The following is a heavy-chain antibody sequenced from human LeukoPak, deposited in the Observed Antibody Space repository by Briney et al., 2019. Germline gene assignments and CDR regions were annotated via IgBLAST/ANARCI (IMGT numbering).Heavy chain of an antibody. CDR1: GFTFSDYY. CDR3: ARDEFPGGGSDPFEY. V-gene: IGHV3-11*05. J-gene: IGHJ4*02. Sequence: PGGSLRLSCAASGFTFSDYYMIWIRQAPGKGLEWVSYISSSSSYTNYADSVKGRFTISRDNAKNSLFLQMNSLRPEDTAVYYCARDEFPGGGSDPFEYWGQGTVVSVSS. D-gene: IGHD3-10*01. CDR2: ISSSSSYT.